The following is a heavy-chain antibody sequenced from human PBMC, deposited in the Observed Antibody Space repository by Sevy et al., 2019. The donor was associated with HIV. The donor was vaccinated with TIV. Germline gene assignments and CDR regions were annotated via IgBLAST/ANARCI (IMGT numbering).Heavy chain of an antibody. CDR2: ISSSSSTI. Sequence: GGSLRLSCAASGFTFSSYSMNWVRQAPGKGLEWVSYISSSSSTIYYADSVKGRFTISRDNAKNSLYLQMNSLRDEDTAVYYCVRAGGYCSSTSCHGAGWFDPWGQGTLVTVSS. CDR3: VRAGGYCSSTSCHGAGWFDP. V-gene: IGHV3-48*02. D-gene: IGHD2-2*01. CDR1: GFTFSSYS. J-gene: IGHJ5*02.